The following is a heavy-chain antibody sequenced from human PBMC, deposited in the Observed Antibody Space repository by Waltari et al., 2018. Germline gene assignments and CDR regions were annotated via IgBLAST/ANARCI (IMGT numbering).Heavy chain of an antibody. CDR3: ARDRPYYDFWSGSYNWFDP. D-gene: IGHD3-3*01. CDR2: IYTSGST. Sequence: QVQLQESGPGLVKPSETLSLTCTVSGGSISSYYWSWIRQPAGKGLEWIGRIYTSGSTNYNPSLKSRVTMSVDTSKNQFSLKLSSVTAADTAVYYCARDRPYYDFWSGSYNWFDPWGQGTLVTVSS. V-gene: IGHV4-4*07. CDR1: GGSISSYY. J-gene: IGHJ5*02.